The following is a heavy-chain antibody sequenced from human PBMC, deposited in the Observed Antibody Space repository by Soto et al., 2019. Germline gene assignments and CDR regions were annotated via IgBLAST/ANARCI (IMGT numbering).Heavy chain of an antibody. CDR1: GFTVSSNY. CDR3: ARAPQPYYDILTGYPYGMDV. D-gene: IGHD3-9*01. Sequence: PGGSLRLSCAASGFTVSSNYMSWVRQAPGKGLEWVSVIYSVGSTYYADSVKGRFTISRDNAKNTLYLQMNSLRAEDTAVYYCARAPQPYYDILTGYPYGMDVWGQGTTVTVSS. V-gene: IGHV3-66*01. J-gene: IGHJ6*02. CDR2: IYSVGST.